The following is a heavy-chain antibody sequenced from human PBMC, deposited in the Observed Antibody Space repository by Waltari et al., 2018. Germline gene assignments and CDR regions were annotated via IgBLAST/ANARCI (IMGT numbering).Heavy chain of an antibody. CDR3: ARGDCSSTSCGGISRY. Sequence: EVQLVQSGAEVKKPGESLKISCKGSGYSFTSYWIGWVRQMPGKGLEWMGIIYPGDSVTSYSPSFQGQVTISADKSLSTAYLQGSSLKASDTAMYYCARGDCSSTSCGGISRYWGQGTLVTVSS. J-gene: IGHJ4*02. V-gene: IGHV5-51*03. D-gene: IGHD2-2*01. CDR1: GYSFTSYW. CDR2: IYPGDSVT.